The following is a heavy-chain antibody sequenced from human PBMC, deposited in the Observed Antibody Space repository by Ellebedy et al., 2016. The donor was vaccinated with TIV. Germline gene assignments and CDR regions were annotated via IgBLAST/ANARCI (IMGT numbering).Heavy chain of an antibody. CDR1: GYTFTGQF. CDR2: INPNSAGT. Sequence: ASVKVSCKTSGYTFTGQFIHWVRQAPGQGLEWMGWINPNSAGTNYAQKFQGRVTLTRDTSISTAYMELSRLRSDDTALYFCARAPFYYDNTGFPPEAFVDWGQGTLVTVSS. D-gene: IGHD3-22*01. V-gene: IGHV1-2*02. CDR3: ARAPFYYDNTGFPPEAFVD. J-gene: IGHJ4*02.